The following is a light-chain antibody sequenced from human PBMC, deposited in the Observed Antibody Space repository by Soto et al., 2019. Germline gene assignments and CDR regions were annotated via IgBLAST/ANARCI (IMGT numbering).Light chain of an antibody. CDR2: GAS. CDR1: HNIDAW. J-gene: IGKJ1*01. CDR3: QQYGYLWT. Sequence: DIQMTQSPSTLSASVGDRVTITCRASHNIDAWLAWYQQKPGKAPQVLIYGASRLESGVPSRFSGSGSGTEFTLTISSLQPEDFATYYCQQYGYLWTFGQGPKVEFK. V-gene: IGKV1-5*03.